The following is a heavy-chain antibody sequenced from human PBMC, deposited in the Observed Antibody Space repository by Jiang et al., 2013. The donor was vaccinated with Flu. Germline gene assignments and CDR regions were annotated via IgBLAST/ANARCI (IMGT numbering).Heavy chain of an antibody. CDR3: AAAYDSSGYGHFQH. CDR1: GDSINNYY. CDR2: IFYTGNT. D-gene: IGHD3-22*01. V-gene: IGHV4-59*08. J-gene: IGHJ1*01. Sequence: GPGLVKPSETLSLTCTVSGDSINNYYWNWIRQSPGKGLEWIAYIFYTGNTNYNPSLKSRVTISLDTSKNQFSLKLSSLTAADTAVYYCAAAYDSSGYGHFQHWGQGTLVTVSS.